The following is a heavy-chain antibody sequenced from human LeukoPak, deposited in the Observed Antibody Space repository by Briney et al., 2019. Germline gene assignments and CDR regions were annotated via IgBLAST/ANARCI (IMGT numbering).Heavy chain of an antibody. D-gene: IGHD1-7*01. CDR3: AAKVELRSNGPYFNS. V-gene: IGHV3-53*01. CDR1: GFTVSSNY. J-gene: IGHJ4*02. CDR2: VYSGGDT. Sequence: GGSLRLSCAPSGFTVSSNYMSWVRQAPGKVLEWVSVVYSGGDTFYADSVKGRFTISRDNSKNTLYLQMNSLRAEDTAVYYCAAKVELRSNGPYFNSWGQGTLVTVSS.